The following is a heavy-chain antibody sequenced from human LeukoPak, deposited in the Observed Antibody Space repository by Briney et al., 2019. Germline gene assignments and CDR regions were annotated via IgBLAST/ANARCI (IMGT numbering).Heavy chain of an antibody. CDR3: ARLYDSSGYSY. J-gene: IGHJ4*02. CDR1: GYTFTGYY. D-gene: IGHD3-22*01. Sequence: ASVKVSCTASGYTFTGYYMHWVRQAPGQGLEWMGRINPNSGGTNYAQKFQGRVTMTRDTSISAAYMELSRLRSDDTAVYYCARLYDSSGYSYWGQGTLVTVSS. CDR2: INPNSGGT. V-gene: IGHV1-2*06.